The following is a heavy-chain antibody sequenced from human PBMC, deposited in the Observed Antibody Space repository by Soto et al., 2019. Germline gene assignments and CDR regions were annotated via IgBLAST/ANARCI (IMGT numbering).Heavy chain of an antibody. V-gene: IGHV1-8*01. CDR2: MNPNSGNT. CDR3: ARGRGGYPVSIILEWLPQKPPYYFDY. CDR1: GYTFTSYD. Sequence: VASVKVSCKASGYTFTSYDINWVRQATGQGLEWMGWMNPNSGNTGYAQKFQGRVTMTRNTSISTAYMELSSLRSEDTAEYYCARGRGGYPVSIILEWLPQKPPYYFDYWGQGTLVTVSS. D-gene: IGHD3-3*01. J-gene: IGHJ4*02.